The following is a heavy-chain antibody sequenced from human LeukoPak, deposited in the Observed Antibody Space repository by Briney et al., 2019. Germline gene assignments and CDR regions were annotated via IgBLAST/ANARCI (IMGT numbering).Heavy chain of an antibody. Sequence: SETLSLTCAVYGGSFSYYYWSWIRQPPGKGLEWIGEINHSGSTNYNPSLKSRVTISVDTSMNQFSLRLSSVTAADTAVYYCARSTKYHGCSVGSCSIPNWGQGTLVAVSS. V-gene: IGHV4-34*01. D-gene: IGHD2-15*01. CDR3: ARSTKYHGCSVGSCSIPN. J-gene: IGHJ4*02. CDR1: GGSFSYYY. CDR2: INHSGST.